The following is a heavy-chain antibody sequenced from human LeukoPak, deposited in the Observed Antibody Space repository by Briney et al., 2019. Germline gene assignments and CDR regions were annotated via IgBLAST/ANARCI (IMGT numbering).Heavy chain of an antibody. J-gene: IGHJ5*02. CDR1: GFTFSSYS. CDR2: ISSSSSYI. V-gene: IGHV3-21*01. CDR3: ARDCASAGLWFGELPILNWFDP. Sequence: GGSLRLSCAASGFTFSSYSMNWVRQAPGKGLEWVSSISSSSSYIYYADSVKGRFTISRDNAKNSLYLQMNSLRAEDTAVYYCARDCASAGLWFGELPILNWFDPWGQGTLVTVSS. D-gene: IGHD3-10*01.